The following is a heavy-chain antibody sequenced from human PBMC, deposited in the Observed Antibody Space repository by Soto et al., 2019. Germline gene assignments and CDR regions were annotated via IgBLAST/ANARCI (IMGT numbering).Heavy chain of an antibody. CDR1: GFTFSSYE. CDR2: ISSSGRTI. Sequence: PGGSLRLSCAASGFTFSSYEMNWVRQAPGKGLEWVSYISSSGRTIYYAESVKGRFTISRDNAQKSLYRQMNSLRAEDTAVYYCARVAPELELPSLDPWGQGTLVTVAS. V-gene: IGHV3-48*03. D-gene: IGHD1-7*01. J-gene: IGHJ5*02. CDR3: ARVAPELELPSLDP.